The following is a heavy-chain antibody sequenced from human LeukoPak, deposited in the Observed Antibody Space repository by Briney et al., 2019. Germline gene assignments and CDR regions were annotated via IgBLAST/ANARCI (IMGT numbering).Heavy chain of an antibody. J-gene: IGHJ1*01. CDR3: ARPGQGHVFLQY. CDR2: IYTGGRT. V-gene: IGHV3-53*01. D-gene: IGHD3-10*02. Sequence: GGPLRLSCAASGFKVSSDYMSWVRQAPGKGLEWVSFIYTGGRTYYADSVKGRFPISRDYSKNTLYLEMNSLRAEDTAVYYCARPGQGHVFLQYWGQGTLVTVS. CDR1: GFKVSSDY.